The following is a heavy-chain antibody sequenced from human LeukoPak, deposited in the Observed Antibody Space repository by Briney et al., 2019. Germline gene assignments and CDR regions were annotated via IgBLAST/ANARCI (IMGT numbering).Heavy chain of an antibody. D-gene: IGHD6-19*01. Sequence: ASVKVSCKASGYTFTNYGISWVRQAPGQGLEWMGWISTYNGNSNYAQKLQDRVTMTTDTSTTTAYMDLRSLRSDDTAVYYCARAGGWAREDYKGDAFDIWGQGTLVTVSS. CDR2: ISTYNGNS. CDR3: ARAGGWAREDYKGDAFDI. J-gene: IGHJ3*02. CDR1: GYTFTNYG. V-gene: IGHV1-18*01.